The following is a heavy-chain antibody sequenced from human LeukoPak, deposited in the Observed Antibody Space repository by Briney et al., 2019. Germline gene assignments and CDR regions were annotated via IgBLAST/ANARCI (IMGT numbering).Heavy chain of an antibody. V-gene: IGHV4-39*01. J-gene: IGHJ4*02. D-gene: IGHD5-12*01. CDR3: ARGYSGYDSPCDY. CDR1: GGSISSSSYY. CDR2: IYYSGST. Sequence: PSETLSLTCTVSGGSISSSSYYWGWIRQPPGKGLEWIGSIYYSGSTYYNPSLKSRVTISVDTSKNRFSLKLSSVTAADTAVYYCARGYSGYDSPCDYWGQGTLVTVSS.